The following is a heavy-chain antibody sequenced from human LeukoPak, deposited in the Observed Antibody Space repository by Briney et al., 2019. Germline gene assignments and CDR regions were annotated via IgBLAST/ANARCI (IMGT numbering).Heavy chain of an antibody. Sequence: GGSLRLSCAASGFTFSSYAMSWVRQAPGKGLEWVSTISGSGGSTYYADSVKGRFTISRDNSKNTLYLQMNSLRAEDTAVYYCAKDRSSSWYSTEYYFDYWDQGTLVTVSS. V-gene: IGHV3-23*01. D-gene: IGHD6-13*01. CDR3: AKDRSSSWYSTEYYFDY. J-gene: IGHJ4*02. CDR1: GFTFSSYA. CDR2: ISGSGGST.